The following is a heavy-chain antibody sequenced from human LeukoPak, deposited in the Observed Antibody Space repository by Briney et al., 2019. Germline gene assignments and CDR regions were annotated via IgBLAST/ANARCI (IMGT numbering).Heavy chain of an antibody. CDR3: ARAYYDSSGYYYQGFDY. V-gene: IGHV3-9*01. CDR1: GFKFDDYA. D-gene: IGHD3-22*01. J-gene: IGHJ4*02. CDR2: ISWHSASI. Sequence: PGGSLRLSCAASGFKFDDYAMHWVRQAPGMGLEWVSGISWHSASIGYAGSVRGQFTISRDNAKNSLYLQMNSLRDEDTAVYYCARAYYDSSGYYYQGFDYWGQGTLVTVSS.